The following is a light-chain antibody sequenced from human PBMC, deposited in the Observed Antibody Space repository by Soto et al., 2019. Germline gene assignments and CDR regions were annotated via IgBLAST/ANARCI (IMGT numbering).Light chain of an antibody. CDR2: EGS. J-gene: IGLJ2*01. V-gene: IGLV2-23*01. CDR1: XXDVGSYNL. CDR3: CSYAGSSIVV. Sequence: QSALTQPASVSGSPXXXXTISCXXXXXDVGSYNLVSWYQQHPGKAPKLMIYEGSKRPSGVSNRFSGSKSGNTASLTISGLQAEDEADYYCCSYAGSSIVVFGGGTKVTVL.